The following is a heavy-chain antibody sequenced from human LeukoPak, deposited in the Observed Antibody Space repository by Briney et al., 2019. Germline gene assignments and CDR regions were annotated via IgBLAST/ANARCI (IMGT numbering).Heavy chain of an antibody. J-gene: IGHJ4*02. CDR1: GFTFSSYA. D-gene: IGHD3-10*01. CDR3: ARVSVRGVIISPNYFDY. V-gene: IGHV3-30*04. Sequence: GGSLRLSCAASGFTFSSYAMSWVRQAPGKGLEWVAVISYDGSNKYYADSVKGRFTISRDNSKNTLYLQMNSLRAEDTAVYYCARVSVRGVIISPNYFDYWGQGTLVTVSS. CDR2: ISYDGSNK.